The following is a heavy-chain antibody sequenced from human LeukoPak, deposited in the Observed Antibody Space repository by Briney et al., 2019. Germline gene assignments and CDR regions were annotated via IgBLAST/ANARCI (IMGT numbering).Heavy chain of an antibody. CDR3: ARNWIYYDSSGTKAGDALDI. CDR1: SYTYTSYG. CDR2: ISAYNGNT. D-gene: IGHD3-22*01. J-gene: IGHJ3*02. V-gene: IGHV1-18*01. Sequence: GASVKVSCKASSYTYTSYGINWVRQAPGQGLEWMGWISAYNGNTNYAQKLQGRVTMTTDTSTSTAYMELRSLRSDDTAVYYCARNWIYYDSSGTKAGDALDIWGQGTMVTVSS.